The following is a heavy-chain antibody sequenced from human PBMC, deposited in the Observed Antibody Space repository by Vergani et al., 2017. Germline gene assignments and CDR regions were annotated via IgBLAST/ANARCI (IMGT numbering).Heavy chain of an antibody. Sequence: QVQLQESGPGLVKPSQSLSLTCTVSGGSISGASYYLSWVRQPAGKGLEWIGRIYYSGRTDYNPSLESRVTISVDTSKNTFSLKLNSVTAADTAIYYCVRDSAVGGTFDSWGQGTLVSVSS. CDR3: VRDSAVGGTFDS. V-gene: IGHV4-61*02. CDR1: GGSISGASYY. J-gene: IGHJ4*02. CDR2: IYYSGRT. D-gene: IGHD1-26*01.